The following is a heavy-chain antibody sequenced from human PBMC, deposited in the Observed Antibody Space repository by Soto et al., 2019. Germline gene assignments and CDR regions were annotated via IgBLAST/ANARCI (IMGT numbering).Heavy chain of an antibody. CDR1: GATFTSST. Sequence: SVKVSCKASGATFTSSTVNWVRQARGQPPEWIGWILVGSRQTNYVQKFQGRVAITRDMSTYTAYLELNSLRSDDSAVYYCAAISSGYYRVFDYWGQGTPVTVSS. CDR3: AAISSGYYRVFDY. V-gene: IGHV1-58*01. CDR2: ILVGSRQT. D-gene: IGHD3-22*01. J-gene: IGHJ4*02.